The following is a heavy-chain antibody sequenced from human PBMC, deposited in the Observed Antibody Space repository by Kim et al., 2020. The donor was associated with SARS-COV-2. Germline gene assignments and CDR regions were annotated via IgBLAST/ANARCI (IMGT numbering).Heavy chain of an antibody. J-gene: IGHJ4*02. V-gene: IGHV3-11*01. Sequence: GGSLRLSCAASGLSFSDSYMNWVRQAPGKGLEWLSFIITRGESLFYADSVEGRFTISRDNAKNSLYLQMNYLRDEDTAVYYCARSGNGYNAFGIWGQGVLVTVSS. CDR1: GLSFSDSY. CDR2: IITRGESL. D-gene: IGHD5-12*01. CDR3: ARSGNGYNAFGI.